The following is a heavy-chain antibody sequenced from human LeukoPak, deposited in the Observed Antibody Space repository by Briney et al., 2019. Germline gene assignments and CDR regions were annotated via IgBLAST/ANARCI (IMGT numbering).Heavy chain of an antibody. Sequence: GSSVKVSCKASGGTFSSYAISWVRQAPGQGLEWMGRIIPILGIANYAQKFQGRVTITADKSTSTAYMELSSLRSEDTAVYYCARVGVVLWFGEPRSYRYYYYGMDVWGQGTTVTVSS. CDR2: IIPILGIA. CDR3: ARVGVVLWFGEPRSYRYYYYGMDV. CDR1: GGTFSSYA. V-gene: IGHV1-69*04. J-gene: IGHJ6*02. D-gene: IGHD3-10*01.